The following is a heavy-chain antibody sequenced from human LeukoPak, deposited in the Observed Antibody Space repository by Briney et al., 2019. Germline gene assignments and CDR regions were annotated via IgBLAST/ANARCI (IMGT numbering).Heavy chain of an antibody. Sequence: ASVKVSCKASGYTFTGYYMHLVRQAPGQGLEWMGWINPDSGGTNFAQKFQGRVTMTRDTPISTAYMELSRLRSDDTAVYYCGRDFRDSLDYWGQGTLVTVSS. V-gene: IGHV1-2*02. CDR2: INPDSGGT. CDR1: GYTFTGYY. J-gene: IGHJ4*02. CDR3: GRDFRDSLDY.